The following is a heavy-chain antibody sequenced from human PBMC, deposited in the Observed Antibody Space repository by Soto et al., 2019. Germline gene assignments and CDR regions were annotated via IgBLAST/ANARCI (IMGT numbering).Heavy chain of an antibody. J-gene: IGHJ6*02. CDR1: GFTCSGSA. D-gene: IGHD1-26*01. CDR2: IRSKANSYAT. CDR3: TRQLHGSYSVHYYYYGMDV. V-gene: IGHV3-73*02. Sequence: EVQLVESGGGLVQPGGSLKLSCAASGFTCSGSAMHCVRQASGKGLEWVGRIRSKANSYATAYAASVKGRFTISRDDSKNTAYLQMNSLKTEDTAVYYCTRQLHGSYSVHYYYYGMDVWGQGTTVTVSS.